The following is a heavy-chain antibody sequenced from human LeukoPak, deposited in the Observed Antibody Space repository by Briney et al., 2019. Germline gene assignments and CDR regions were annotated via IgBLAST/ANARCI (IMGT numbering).Heavy chain of an antibody. CDR2: INHSGNT. V-gene: IGHV4-34*01. CDR3: ARGGLARGHYFDY. Sequence: SETLSLTCAVYGGTFSGYYWSWIRQPLGKGLEWIGEINHSGNTNYNPSLKSRVTISIDTSKNQFSLKLSSVTAADTAVYYCARGGLARGHYFDYWGQGTLVTVSS. J-gene: IGHJ4*02. CDR1: GGTFSGYY. D-gene: IGHD3/OR15-3a*01.